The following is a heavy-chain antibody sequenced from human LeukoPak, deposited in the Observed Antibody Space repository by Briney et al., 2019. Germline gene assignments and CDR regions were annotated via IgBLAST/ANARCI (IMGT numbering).Heavy chain of an antibody. Sequence: SETLSLTCTVSGGSISSYYWIWIRHPPGKGLEWIGYIYYRGRTNYNPSLKSRVTISVDTSKNQFSLKLSSVTAADTAVYYCARVLGCSTTSCYAAYIDSWGQGTLVTVSS. CDR1: GGSISSYY. J-gene: IGHJ4*02. CDR3: ARVLGCSTTSCYAAYIDS. V-gene: IGHV4-59*01. CDR2: IYYRGRT. D-gene: IGHD2-2*01.